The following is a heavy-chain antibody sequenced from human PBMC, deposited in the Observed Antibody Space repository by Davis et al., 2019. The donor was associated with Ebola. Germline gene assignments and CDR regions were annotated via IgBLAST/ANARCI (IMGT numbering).Heavy chain of an antibody. Sequence: GGSLRLSCATSGFTFSTYWMSWVRQAPGKGLEWVANIKTDGSEEHYVDSVKGRFTMSRDNAKNSLYLQLDSLRDDDTAVYYCARWGRRGNYDSWSGSDYYFDYWGQGTLVTVSS. CDR2: IKTDGSEE. D-gene: IGHD3-3*01. V-gene: IGHV3-7*01. J-gene: IGHJ4*02. CDR1: GFTFSTYW. CDR3: ARWGRRGNYDSWSGSDYYFDY.